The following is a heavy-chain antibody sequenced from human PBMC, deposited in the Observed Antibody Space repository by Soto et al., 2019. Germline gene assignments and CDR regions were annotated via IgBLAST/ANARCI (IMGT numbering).Heavy chain of an antibody. J-gene: IGHJ4*02. Sequence: SETLSLTCTVSGGSIISYYWSCIRHPPGKGLEWIGHIYYSGSTNYNPSLKSRVTISVDTSKNQFSLKLSSVTAADTAVYYCARVDFWSERGFDYWGQGTLVTVSS. CDR2: IYYSGST. V-gene: IGHV4-59*01. CDR1: GGSIISYY. CDR3: ARVDFWSERGFDY. D-gene: IGHD3-3*01.